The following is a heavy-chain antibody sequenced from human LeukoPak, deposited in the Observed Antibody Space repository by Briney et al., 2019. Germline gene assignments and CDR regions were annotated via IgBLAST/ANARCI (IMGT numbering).Heavy chain of an antibody. V-gene: IGHV3-7*01. CDR3: ARTTYGDYGY. Sequence: PGGSLRLSCAASGFTFSSYWMTWVRQAPGKGLEWVASINQDGSDKYYVDSVKGRFTISRDNAKNSLFLQMNSLRAEDTAVYYCARTTYGDYGYWGQGTLVTVSP. D-gene: IGHD4-17*01. CDR1: GFTFSSYW. CDR2: INQDGSDK. J-gene: IGHJ4*02.